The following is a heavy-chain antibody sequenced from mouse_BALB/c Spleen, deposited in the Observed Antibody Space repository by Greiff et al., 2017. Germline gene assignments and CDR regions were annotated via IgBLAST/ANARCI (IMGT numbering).Heavy chain of an antibody. J-gene: IGHJ3*01. CDR1: GFTFSSYA. Sequence: EVKLVESGGGLVKPGGSLKLSCAASGFTFSSYAMSWVRQTPEKRLEWVASISSGGSTYYPDSVKGRFTISRDNARNILYLQMSSLRSEDTAMYYCASGSSSWFAYWGQGTLVTVSA. CDR3: ASGSSSWFAY. CDR2: ISSGGST. D-gene: IGHD1-1*01. V-gene: IGHV5-6-5*01.